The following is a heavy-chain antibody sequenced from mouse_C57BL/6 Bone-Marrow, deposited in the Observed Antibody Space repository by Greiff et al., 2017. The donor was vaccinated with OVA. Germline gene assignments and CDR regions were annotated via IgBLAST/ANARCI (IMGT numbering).Heavy chain of an antibody. J-gene: IGHJ2*01. CDR2: IFPGSGST. Sequence: VQLQQSGPELVKPGASVKISCKASGYTFTDYYINWVKQRPGQGLEWIGWIFPGSGSTYYNEKFKGKATLTVDKSSSTAYMLLSILTSEDSAVYFFARGRGQAHWGQGTTLTVSS. CDR1: GYTFTDYY. V-gene: IGHV1-75*01. CDR3: ARGRGQAH.